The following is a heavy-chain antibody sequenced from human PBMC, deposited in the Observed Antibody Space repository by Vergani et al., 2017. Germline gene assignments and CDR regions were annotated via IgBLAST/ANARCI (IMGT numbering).Heavy chain of an antibody. CDR3: ARHLAYCGGDCCPYYDGMDV. Sequence: QLQLQESGPGLVKPSETLSLTCTVPVGSISSSSYYWGWIRQPPGKGLEWIGSIYYSWSTYYNPSLKSRVTISVDTSKNQFSLKLISVTAADTAVYYCARHLAYCGGDCCPYYDGMDVWGQGTTVTVSS. V-gene: IGHV4-39*01. CDR2: IYYSWST. J-gene: IGHJ6*02. CDR1: VGSISSSSYY. D-gene: IGHD2-21*02.